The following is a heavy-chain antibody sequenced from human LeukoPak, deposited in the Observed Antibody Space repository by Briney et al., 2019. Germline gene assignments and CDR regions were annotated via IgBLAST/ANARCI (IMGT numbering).Heavy chain of an antibody. Sequence: SETLSLTCTVSGGSISSYYWSWIRQPPGKGLEWIGYIYYSGSTNYNPSLKSRVTISVDTSKNQLSLKLSSVTAAGTAVYYCARVSEGFSYGYPYFDYWGQGTLVTVSS. CDR1: GGSISSYY. CDR2: IYYSGST. J-gene: IGHJ4*02. D-gene: IGHD5-18*01. V-gene: IGHV4-59*01. CDR3: ARVSEGFSYGYPYFDY.